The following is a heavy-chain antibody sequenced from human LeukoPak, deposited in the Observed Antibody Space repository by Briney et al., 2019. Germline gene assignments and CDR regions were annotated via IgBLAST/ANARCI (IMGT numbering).Heavy chain of an antibody. Sequence: SVRVSCKASGGTFSSYAISWVRQAPGQGLEWMGGIIPIFGTANYAQKFQGRVTITADESTSTAYMELRSLRSDDTAVYYCARDRGGDDAFDIWGQGTMVTVSS. CDR1: GGTFSSYA. D-gene: IGHD3-10*01. CDR2: IIPIFGTA. CDR3: ARDRGGDDAFDI. J-gene: IGHJ3*02. V-gene: IGHV1-69*13.